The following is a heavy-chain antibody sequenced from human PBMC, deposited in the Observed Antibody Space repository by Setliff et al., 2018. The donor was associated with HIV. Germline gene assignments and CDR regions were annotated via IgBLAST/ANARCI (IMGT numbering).Heavy chain of an antibody. CDR2: IYHSGST. J-gene: IGHJ4*02. V-gene: IGHV4-38-2*01. Sequence: SETLSLTCAVSSYSISSGYYWGWIRQPPGKGLEWIGNIYHSGSTYYNPSLKSRVTISVDTSKNQFSLKLSSVTAADTAVYYCARVQASGTYPIDYWGQGTMVTV. CDR3: ARVQASGTYPIDY. CDR1: SYSISSGYY. D-gene: IGHD3-10*01.